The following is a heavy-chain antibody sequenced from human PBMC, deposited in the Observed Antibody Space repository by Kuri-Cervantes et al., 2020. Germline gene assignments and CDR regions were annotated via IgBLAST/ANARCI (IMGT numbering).Heavy chain of an antibody. CDR3: ARDIYDSSGYYPDY. D-gene: IGHD3-22*01. V-gene: IGHV3-30*06. CDR1: GYSFTSYW. Sequence: GGSLRLSCKGSGYSFTSYWIGWVRQAPGKGLEWVAVISYDGSNKYYADSVKGRFTISRDNSKNTLYLQMNSLRAEDTAVYYCARDIYDSSGYYPDYWGQGTLVTVSS. CDR2: ISYDGSNK. J-gene: IGHJ4*02.